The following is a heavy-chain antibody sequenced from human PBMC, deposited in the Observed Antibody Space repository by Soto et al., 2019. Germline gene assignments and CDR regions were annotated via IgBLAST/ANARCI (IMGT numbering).Heavy chain of an antibody. CDR2: ISTSGSTI. V-gene: IGHV3-48*03. CDR1: GFTFSSYE. Sequence: EVQLVESGGGLIQPGGSLRLSCAASGFTFSSYEMNWVRQAPGKGLDWVSYISTSGSTIYYADSVKGRFTISRDNAKNSLYLQMNSLRAEDTAVYYCTRDPSSGRRDWYFDLWGRYTLVTVSS. J-gene: IGHJ2*01. CDR3: TRDPSSGRRDWYFDL. D-gene: IGHD3-22*01.